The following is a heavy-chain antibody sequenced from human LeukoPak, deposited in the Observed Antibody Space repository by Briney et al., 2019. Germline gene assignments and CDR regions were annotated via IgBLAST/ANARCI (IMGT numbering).Heavy chain of an antibody. Sequence: GGSLGLSCEASGFMLNVYYMSWFRLAPGKGLEWIGYISPTGSYTTYADSVRGRFTISRDNAKNLLFLQMNDLRTEDTAVYYCARKLGGAQCGGDCFFDHRGQGTRVGVSS. CDR2: ISPTGSYT. D-gene: IGHD2-21*02. CDR3: ARKLGGAQCGGDCFFDH. J-gene: IGHJ4*02. CDR1: GFMLNVYY. V-gene: IGHV3-11*03.